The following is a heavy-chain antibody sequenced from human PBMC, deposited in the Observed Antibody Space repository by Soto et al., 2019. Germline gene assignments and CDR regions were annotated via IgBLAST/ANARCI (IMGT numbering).Heavy chain of an antibody. D-gene: IGHD6-13*01. J-gene: IGHJ6*02. CDR2: IWYDGSNK. Sequence: GGSLRLSCAASGFTFSSYGMHWVRQAPGKGLEWVAVIWYDGSNKYYADSVKGRFTISRDNSKNTLYLQMNSLRAEDTAVYYCARETVLISSSWYWYYGMDVWGQGTTVTVSS. CDR1: GFTFSSYG. CDR3: ARETVLISSSWYWYYGMDV. V-gene: IGHV3-33*01.